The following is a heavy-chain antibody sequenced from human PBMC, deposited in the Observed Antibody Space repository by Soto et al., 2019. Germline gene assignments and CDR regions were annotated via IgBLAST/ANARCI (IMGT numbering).Heavy chain of an antibody. V-gene: IGHV3-21*01. CDR1: GFSFSSDS. D-gene: IGHD1-7*01. Sequence: PGGSLRLSCAASGFSFSSDSMGWVRQAPGKGLEWVSSISSSGSFKNYADSVEGRFTISRDNAKNSLYLLLSGLKEEDTAVYYCARGPPTGTTLEWADSWGQGTLVTVSS. J-gene: IGHJ4*02. CDR2: ISSSGSFK. CDR3: ARGPPTGTTLEWADS.